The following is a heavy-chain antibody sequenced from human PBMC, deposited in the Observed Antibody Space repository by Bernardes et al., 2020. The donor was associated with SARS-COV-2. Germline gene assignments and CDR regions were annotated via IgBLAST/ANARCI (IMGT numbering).Heavy chain of an antibody. CDR2: IKRNTDGWTT. CDR1: GFTFSNSW. CDR3: TTDWYSSSSLGDY. J-gene: IGHJ4*02. V-gene: IGHV3-15*01. Sequence: GGSLRLSCAASGFTFSNSWMSWVRQAPGKGLEWVGRIKRNTDGWTTDYAAPVKGRFTISRDDSKNTLYLQMNSLKTEDTAVYYCTTDWYSSSSLGDYWGQGTLVTVTS. D-gene: IGHD6-6*01.